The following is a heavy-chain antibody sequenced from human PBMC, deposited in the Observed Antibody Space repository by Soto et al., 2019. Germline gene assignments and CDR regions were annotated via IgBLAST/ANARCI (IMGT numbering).Heavy chain of an antibody. CDR3: AAGEASSRNLAPYYLDF. D-gene: IGHD6-13*01. CDR2: IHYSGTT. V-gene: IGHV4-61*05. CDR1: GGSITNTSYY. J-gene: IGHJ4*02. Sequence: SETLSLTCTVSGGSITNTSYYWGWIRQPPGKGLEWIGYIHYSGTTSFFPSYNPSLRSRVTISEDTSKNQFSLKLLSVTTADTAVYFCAAGEASSRNLAPYYLDFWGQGTLVTVSS.